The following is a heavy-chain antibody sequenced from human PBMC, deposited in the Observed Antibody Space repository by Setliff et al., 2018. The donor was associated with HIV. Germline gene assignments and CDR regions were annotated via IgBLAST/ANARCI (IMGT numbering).Heavy chain of an antibody. CDR2: IIPIFGTA. J-gene: IGHJ4*02. CDR1: GGTFSSYA. Sequence: ASVKVSCKASGGTFSSYAISWVRQAPGQGLEWMGGIIPIFGTANYAQKFQGRVTITTDESTSTAYMELSSLRSEDTAVYYCARGDSSGYYADYWGQGTLGTAPQ. CDR3: ARGDSSGYYADY. V-gene: IGHV1-69*05. D-gene: IGHD3-22*01.